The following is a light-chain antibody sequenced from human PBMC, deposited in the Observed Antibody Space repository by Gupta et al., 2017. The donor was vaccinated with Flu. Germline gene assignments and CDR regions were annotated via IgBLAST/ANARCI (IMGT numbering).Light chain of an antibody. V-gene: IGKV2-28*01. CDR2: FSS. CDR1: QSPLQSNDYSY. CDR3: KQALQTPYT. Sequence: GTPVEPPSISVSATQSPLQSNDYSYFAWYLQKPGQSPKLLVYFSSTRATGVPDRFSGSGSGTDFTLKISRVEAEDFGVYYCKQALQTPYTFGQGTKVEIK. J-gene: IGKJ2*01.